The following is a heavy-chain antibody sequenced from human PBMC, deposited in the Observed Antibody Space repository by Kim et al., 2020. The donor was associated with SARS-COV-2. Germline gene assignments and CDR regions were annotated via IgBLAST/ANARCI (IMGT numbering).Heavy chain of an antibody. D-gene: IGHD3-3*01. Sequence: GRFTISRDNSKNTLYLQMNSLRAEDTAVYYCARGNYDFWSGYKYYYGMDVWGQGTTVTVSS. V-gene: IGHV3-30*07. J-gene: IGHJ6*02. CDR3: ARGNYDFWSGYKYYYGMDV.